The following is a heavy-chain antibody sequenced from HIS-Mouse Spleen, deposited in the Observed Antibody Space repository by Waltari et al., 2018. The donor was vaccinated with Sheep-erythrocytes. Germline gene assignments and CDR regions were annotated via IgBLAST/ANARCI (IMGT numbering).Heavy chain of an antibody. CDR2: ISWSSGSI. D-gene: IGHD2-2*01. Sequence: GGGLVQPGRSLRLAWAASGGSLDEYARHWVRQAPGKGLEGVTGISWSSGSIGDADSVKGRFTISRENAHNSLYLRMNSLRAEDTSLYCCAKGISRNIVVVPAAVGDYWGQGTLVTVSS. CDR3: AKGISRNIVVVPAAVGDY. V-gene: IGHV3-9*01. J-gene: IGHJ4*02. CDR1: GGSLDEYA.